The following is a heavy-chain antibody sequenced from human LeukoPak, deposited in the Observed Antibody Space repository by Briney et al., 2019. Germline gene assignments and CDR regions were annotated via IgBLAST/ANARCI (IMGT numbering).Heavy chain of an antibody. J-gene: IGHJ4*02. CDR2: INPDSGDT. CDR3: ARLSDFSDSSGYPYYPDF. Sequence: ASVKVSCKVSGYIFTGYFLHWVRRAPGQGLEWMGGINPDSGDTNYAQKFQGRVTMTRDTSISTASMELTRLRSDDTAVYYCARLSDFSDSSGYPYYPDFWGQGTLVTVSS. D-gene: IGHD3-22*01. V-gene: IGHV1-2*02. CDR1: GYIFTGYF.